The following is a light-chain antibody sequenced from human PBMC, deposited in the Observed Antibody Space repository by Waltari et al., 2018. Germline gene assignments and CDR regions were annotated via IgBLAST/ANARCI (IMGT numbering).Light chain of an antibody. J-gene: IGLJ2*01. V-gene: IGLV3-1*01. CDR2: QDS. Sequence: SYELTQPPSVSVSPGQTASIHCSADQSGGKYVCWYQQKPGQSPVLVIYQDSKRPSGIPERFSGSNSGNTATLTISGTQAMDEADYYCRAWDSSTAVVFGGGTKLTVL. CDR1: QSGGKY. CDR3: RAWDSSTAVV.